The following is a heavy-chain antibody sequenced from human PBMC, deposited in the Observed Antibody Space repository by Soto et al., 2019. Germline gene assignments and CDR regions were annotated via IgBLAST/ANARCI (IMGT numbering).Heavy chain of an antibody. CDR2: TYYRSKWYN. D-gene: IGHD6-6*01. CDR1: GDSVSSNSAA. Sequence: SQTLSLTCAISGDSVSSNSAAWNWIRQSPSRGLEWLGRTYYRSKWYNDYAVSVKSRITINPDTSKNQFSLQLNSVTPEDTAVYYCARDSSSSSDISYYYVMDVWGQGTTVTVSS. V-gene: IGHV6-1*01. CDR3: ARDSSSSSDISYYYVMDV. J-gene: IGHJ6*02.